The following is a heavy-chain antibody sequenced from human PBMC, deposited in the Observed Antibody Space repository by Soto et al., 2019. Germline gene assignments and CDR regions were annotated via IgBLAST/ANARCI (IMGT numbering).Heavy chain of an antibody. CDR2: IYHSGST. CDR3: ARSRLVQYFFDY. J-gene: IGHJ4*02. CDR1: GGSISRGGYY. D-gene: IGHD1-26*01. V-gene: IGHV4-31*03. Sequence: QVQLQESGPGLVKSSQTLSLTCTVSGGSISRGGYYWSWVRQHPGKGLEGIGYIYHSGSTYYNPSLKSRVTISVDTSKNQFSLNLSSVTAADTAVYYCARSRLVQYFFDYWGQGTLVTVSS.